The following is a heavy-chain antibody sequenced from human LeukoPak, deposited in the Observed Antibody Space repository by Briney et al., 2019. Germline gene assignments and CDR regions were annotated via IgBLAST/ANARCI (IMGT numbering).Heavy chain of an antibody. J-gene: IGHJ1*01. CDR3: ARDSGLSGYDFGNFQH. Sequence: GASVKVSCKASGGTFSSYAISWVRQAPGQGLEWMGGIIPIFGTANYAQKFQGRVTITTDESTSTAYMELSSLRSEDTAVYYCARDSGLSGYDFGNFQHWGQGTLVTVSS. CDR2: IIPIFGTA. CDR1: GGTFSSYA. D-gene: IGHD5-12*01. V-gene: IGHV1-69*05.